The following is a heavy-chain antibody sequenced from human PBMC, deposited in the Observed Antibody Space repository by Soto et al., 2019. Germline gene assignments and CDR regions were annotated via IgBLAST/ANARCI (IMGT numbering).Heavy chain of an antibody. J-gene: IGHJ5*02. D-gene: IGHD2-2*01. CDR2: INAGNGNT. CDR3: ARGVPLKDIVLVPAAIWFDP. V-gene: IGHV1-3*01. Sequence: ASVKVSCKASGYTFTSYAMHWVRQAPGQRLEWMGWINAGNGNTKYSQKFQGRVTITRDTSASTAYMELSSLRSEDTAVYYCARGVPLKDIVLVPAAIWFDPWGQGTLVTAPQ. CDR1: GYTFTSYA.